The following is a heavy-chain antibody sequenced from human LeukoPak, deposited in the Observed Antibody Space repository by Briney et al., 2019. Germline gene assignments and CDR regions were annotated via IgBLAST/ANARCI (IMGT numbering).Heavy chain of an antibody. CDR3: ARAAAVAGTRDDAFDI. J-gene: IGHJ3*02. V-gene: IGHV1-2*02. D-gene: IGHD6-19*01. CDR2: INPNSGGT. Sequence: ASVKVSCKASGYTFTGYYMHWVRQAPGQGLEWMGWINPNSGGTNYAQKFQGRVTMTRDTSISTAYMELSRLRSDDTAVYYCARAAAVAGTRDDAFDIWGQGTMVTVSS. CDR1: GYTFTGYY.